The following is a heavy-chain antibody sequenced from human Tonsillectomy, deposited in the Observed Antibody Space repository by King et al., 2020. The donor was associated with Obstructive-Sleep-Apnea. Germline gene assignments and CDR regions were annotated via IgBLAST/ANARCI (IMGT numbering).Heavy chain of an antibody. J-gene: IGHJ4*02. D-gene: IGHD2-2*01. CDR2: IRTRVYGGTT. Sequence: VQLVESGGGLVQPGRSLRLSCTVSGFSVDDFAMSWFRQAPGKGLEWVGLIRTRVYGGTTEYAASVKGRFTISRDDSRSIAYLQMNSLKTEDTAVYYCTRDSRFSTGAADFDSWGPGTLVTVSS. V-gene: IGHV3-49*03. CDR3: TRDSRFSTGAADFDS. CDR1: GFSVDDFA.